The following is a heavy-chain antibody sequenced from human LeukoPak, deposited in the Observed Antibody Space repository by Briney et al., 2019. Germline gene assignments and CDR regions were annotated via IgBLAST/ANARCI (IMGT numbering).Heavy chain of an antibody. V-gene: IGHV4-61*08. CDR1: GGSISIGGYY. CDR3: ARERLGSYYDFWSGYTPPGWFDP. J-gene: IGHJ5*02. D-gene: IGHD3-3*01. Sequence: PSETLSLTCTVSGGSISIGGYYWSWIRQPPGKGLEWIGYIYYSGSTNYNPSLKSRVTISVDTSKNQFSLKLSSVTAADTAVYYCARERLGSYYDFWSGYTPPGWFDPWGQGTLVTVSS. CDR2: IYYSGST.